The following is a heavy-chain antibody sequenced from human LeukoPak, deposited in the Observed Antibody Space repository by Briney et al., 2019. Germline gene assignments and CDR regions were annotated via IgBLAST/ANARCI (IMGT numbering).Heavy chain of an antibody. Sequence: GASVKVSCKGSGYTFTSYYMHWVRQAPGQGLEWMGIINPSGGSTSYAQKFQGRVTMTRDTSTSTVYMELSSLRSEDTAAYYCASYDTGGRFDFWGQGTLVTVSS. CDR3: ASYDTGGRFDF. J-gene: IGHJ4*02. CDR2: INPSGGST. CDR1: GYTFTSYY. D-gene: IGHD3-22*01. V-gene: IGHV1-46*01.